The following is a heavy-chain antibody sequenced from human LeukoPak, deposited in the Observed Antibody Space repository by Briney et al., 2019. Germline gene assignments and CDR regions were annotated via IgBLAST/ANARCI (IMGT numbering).Heavy chain of an antibody. CDR2: ISYDGSNK. V-gene: IGHV3-30*04. CDR3: ARDEQWLDDAFDI. J-gene: IGHJ3*02. Sequence: GGSLRLSCAASGFTFSSYAMHWVRQAPGKGLEWVAVISYDGSNKYYADSVKGRFTISRDNSKNTLYLQMNSLRAEDTAVYYCARDEQWLDDAFDIWGQGTMVTVSS. CDR1: GFTFSSYA. D-gene: IGHD6-19*01.